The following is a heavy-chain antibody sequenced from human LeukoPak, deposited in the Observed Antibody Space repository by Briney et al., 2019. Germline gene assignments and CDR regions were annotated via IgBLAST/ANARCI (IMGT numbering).Heavy chain of an antibody. CDR1: GFTFSNYA. D-gene: IGHD3-9*01. J-gene: IGHJ4*02. CDR2: ISGSGGST. V-gene: IGHV3-23*01. CDR3: AKDFEADRTPLDY. Sequence: GGSLRLSCAASGFTFSNYAMSWVRQAPGKGLEWVSTISGSGGSTYYADSVKGRFTISGDSSKNTLYLQMNSLRAEDTAVYYCAKDFEADRTPLDYWGQGTLVTVSS.